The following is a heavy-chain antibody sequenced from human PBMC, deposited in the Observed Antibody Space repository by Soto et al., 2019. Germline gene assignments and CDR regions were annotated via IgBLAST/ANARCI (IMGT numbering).Heavy chain of an antibody. Sequence: PSETLSLTCTVSGGSMRSYYWNWIRQPPGKGPEWIGNIYNSGSTNYNPSLERRVTISVDASKNQFSLKLSSVTAADTAVYFCARQQVVAPLRYFDFWGQGTLVTVSS. CDR1: GGSMRSYY. CDR3: ARQQVVAPLRYFDF. D-gene: IGHD2-15*01. CDR2: IYNSGST. V-gene: IGHV4-59*08. J-gene: IGHJ4*02.